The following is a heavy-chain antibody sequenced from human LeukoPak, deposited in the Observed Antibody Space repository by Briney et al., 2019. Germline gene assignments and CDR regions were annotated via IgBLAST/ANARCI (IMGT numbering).Heavy chain of an antibody. CDR1: GGSFSGYY. Sequence: SETLSLTCAVYGGSFSGYYWSWIRQPPGKGLEWIGEVNHSGSTNYNPSLKSRVTISVDTSKNQFSLKLSSVTAADTAVYYCARGGPRRWRGPAPNYDFWSGYSGPTGMDVWGQGTTVTVSS. D-gene: IGHD3-3*01. CDR3: ARGGPRRWRGPAPNYDFWSGYSGPTGMDV. J-gene: IGHJ6*02. CDR2: VNHSGST. V-gene: IGHV4-34*01.